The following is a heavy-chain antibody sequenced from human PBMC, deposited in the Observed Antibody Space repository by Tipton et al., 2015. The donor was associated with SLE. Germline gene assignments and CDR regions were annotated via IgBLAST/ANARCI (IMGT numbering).Heavy chain of an antibody. CDR3: ARDEVAGRIVGAFEKD. CDR1: GGSISSYA. CDR2: IISIFGPA. J-gene: IGHJ4*02. D-gene: IGHD1-26*01. V-gene: IGHV1-69*01. Sequence: QSGPEVKKPGSSVMVSCKAPGGSISSYAISWVRQAPGQGLEWMGGIISIFGPANYAQKFQGRVTITADESTSTVYMELSSLRSEDTAVYYCARDEVAGRIVGAFEKDWGQGSLVTVTS.